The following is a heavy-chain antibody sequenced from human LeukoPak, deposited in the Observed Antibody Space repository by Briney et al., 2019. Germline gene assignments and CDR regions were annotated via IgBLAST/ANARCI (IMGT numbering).Heavy chain of an antibody. V-gene: IGHV7-4-1*02. CDR2: INTNTGNP. J-gene: IGHJ5*02. CDR3: AREKGASGYSSSSKRNWFDP. CDR1: GYTFTSYA. Sequence: ASVKVSCKASGYTFTSYAMNWVRQAPGQGLEWMGWINTNTGNPTYAQGFTGRFVFSLDTSVSTAYLQISSLKAEDTAVYYCAREKGASGYSSSSKRNWFDPWGQGTLVTVSS. D-gene: IGHD6-6*01.